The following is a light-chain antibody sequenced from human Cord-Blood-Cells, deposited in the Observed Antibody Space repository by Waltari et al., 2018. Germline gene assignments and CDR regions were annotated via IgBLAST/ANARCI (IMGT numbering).Light chain of an antibody. J-gene: IGKJ2*03. CDR3: QQSYSTPYS. CDR1: QSTSSY. Sequence: DIQMTQSPSSLSASVGDRVTITCRASQSTSSYVKWYQQKPGKAPKLLIYAASSLQSGFPSRFSGSGSGTDFTHSISSLQPDDFATYYCQQSYSTPYSFGQGTKLEIK. CDR2: AAS. V-gene: IGKV1-39*01.